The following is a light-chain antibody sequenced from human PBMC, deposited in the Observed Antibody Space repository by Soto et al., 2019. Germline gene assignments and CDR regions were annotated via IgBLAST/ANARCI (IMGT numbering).Light chain of an antibody. CDR2: KAS. V-gene: IGKV1-5*03. J-gene: IGKJ1*01. Sequence: DIQMTQSPSTLSASVGGRVTITCRASQSISSWLAWYQQKPGKAPKLLIYKASSLESGVPSRFSGSGSGTEFTLTISSLQPDDFATYYCKQYNSYWTFGQGTKV. CDR3: KQYNSYWT. CDR1: QSISSW.